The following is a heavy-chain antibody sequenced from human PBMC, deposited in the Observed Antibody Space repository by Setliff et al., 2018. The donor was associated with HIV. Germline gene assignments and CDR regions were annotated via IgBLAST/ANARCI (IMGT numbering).Heavy chain of an antibody. CDR1: GYTFSSYW. D-gene: IGHD5-18*01. CDR2: IQQQGSEI. CDR3: ARNQGNSFGQGFDY. V-gene: IGHV3-7*05. Sequence: GGSLRLSCAASGYTFSSYWMAWVRQCPGKGLEWVANIQQQGSEIHYVASVEVRFTISRDNAKNSLYLQMNSLKTEDTAVYYCARNQGNSFGQGFDYWGQGTLVTVSS. J-gene: IGHJ4*02.